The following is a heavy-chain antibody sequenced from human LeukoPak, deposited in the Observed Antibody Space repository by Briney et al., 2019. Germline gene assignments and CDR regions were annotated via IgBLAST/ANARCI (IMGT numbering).Heavy chain of an antibody. CDR3: ARGTWFYYDSSGYSDD. Sequence: SETLSLTCTVSGGSISSYYWSWIRQPAGKGPEWIGRIYTSGSTNYNSSLKSRVTMSVDTSKNQFSLKLSSVTAADTAVYYCARGTWFYYDSSGYSDDWGQGTLVTVSS. J-gene: IGHJ4*02. CDR1: GGSISSYY. CDR2: IYTSGST. V-gene: IGHV4-4*07. D-gene: IGHD3-22*01.